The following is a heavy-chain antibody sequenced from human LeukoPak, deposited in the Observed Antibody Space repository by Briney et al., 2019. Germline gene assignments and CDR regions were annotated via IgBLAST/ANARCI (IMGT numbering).Heavy chain of an antibody. V-gene: IGHV1-2*02. CDR1: GYTFTGYY. D-gene: IGHD3-10*01. J-gene: IGHJ6*02. Sequence: ASVKVSCEASGYTFTGYYMHWVRQAPGQGLEWMGWINPNSGGTNYAQKFQGRVTMTRDTSISTAYMELSRLRSDDTAVYYCATLGPSGEGEYYYYYYGMDVWGQGTTVTVSS. CDR3: ATLGPSGEGEYYYYYYGMDV. CDR2: INPNSGGT.